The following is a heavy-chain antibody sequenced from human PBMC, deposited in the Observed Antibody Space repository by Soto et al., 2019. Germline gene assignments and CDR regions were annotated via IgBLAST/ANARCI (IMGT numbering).Heavy chain of an antibody. Sequence: EVQLLESGGGLVQPGGSLRLSCAASGFTFSSYAMSWVRQAPGKGLEWVSAISGSGGSTYYADSVKGRFTISRDNSKNTLYLQMHSLRAEDTAVYYCAKVLSGIYYGAWAFDIWGQGTMVTVSS. CDR2: ISGSGGST. CDR1: GFTFSSYA. D-gene: IGHD1-26*01. CDR3: AKVLSGIYYGAWAFDI. J-gene: IGHJ3*02. V-gene: IGHV3-23*01.